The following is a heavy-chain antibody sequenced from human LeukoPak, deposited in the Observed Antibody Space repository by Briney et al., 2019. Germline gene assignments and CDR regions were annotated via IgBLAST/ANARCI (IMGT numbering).Heavy chain of an antibody. D-gene: IGHD6-6*01. V-gene: IGHV4-59*01. CDR3: ARRSAGSSSSSGNLYWYFDL. CDR1: GGSISTYY. Sequence: SETLSLTCIVSGGSISTYYWSWIRQPPGKGLEWVGYIYYTGSTNYKSSLKSRVTISVDTSKNQFSLKLSSVTAADTAVYYCARRSAGSSSSSGNLYWYFDLWGRGTLVTVSS. CDR2: IYYTGST. J-gene: IGHJ2*01.